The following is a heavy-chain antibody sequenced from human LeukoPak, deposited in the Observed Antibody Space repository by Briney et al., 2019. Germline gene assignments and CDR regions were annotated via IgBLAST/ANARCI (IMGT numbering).Heavy chain of an antibody. CDR1: GFTFSSYA. J-gene: IGHJ4*02. V-gene: IGHV3-23*01. D-gene: IGHD3-10*01. Sequence: PGGSLRLSCAASGFTFSSYAMSWVRQAPGKGLEWVSAISGSGGSTYYADSAKGRFTISRDNSKNTLYLQMNRLRAEDTAVYYCATLGGSGASQGKNTDFGYWGQGTLVTVSS. CDR3: ATLGGSGASQGKNTDFGY. CDR2: ISGSGGST.